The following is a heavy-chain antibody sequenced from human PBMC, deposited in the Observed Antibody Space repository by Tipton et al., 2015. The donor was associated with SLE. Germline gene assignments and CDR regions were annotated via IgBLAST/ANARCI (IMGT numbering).Heavy chain of an antibody. CDR3: VRSSGYYIDF. D-gene: IGHD3-3*01. Sequence: TLSLTCTVTGGSISSSSYYWGWIRQPPGKGLEWIGSVYYSGTTYYNPSLKSRVTMSIDTSKNQFSLRLDSLTAADTAIYYCVRSSGYYIDFWGQGTLVTVSS. J-gene: IGHJ4*02. CDR2: VYYSGTT. CDR1: GGSISSSSYY. V-gene: IGHV4-39*01.